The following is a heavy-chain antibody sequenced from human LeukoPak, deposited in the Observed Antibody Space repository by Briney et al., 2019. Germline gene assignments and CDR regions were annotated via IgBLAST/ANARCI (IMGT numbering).Heavy chain of an antibody. CDR2: INPNSGGT. D-gene: IGHD6-19*01. Sequence: ASVKVSCKASGFTFTACHMHWVRQAPGQGLEWMGWINPNSGGTNYAQKLQGRVTMTTDTSTSTAYMELRSLRSDDTAVYYCARVPRSSGWYHREYYFDYWGQGTLVTVSS. J-gene: IGHJ4*02. CDR1: GFTFTACH. V-gene: IGHV1-2*02. CDR3: ARVPRSSGWYHREYYFDY.